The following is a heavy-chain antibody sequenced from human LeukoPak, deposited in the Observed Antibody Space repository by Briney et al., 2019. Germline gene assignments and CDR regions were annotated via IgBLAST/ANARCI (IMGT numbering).Heavy chain of an antibody. CDR2: INHSGST. Sequence: SGTLSLTCAVSGGSISSSYWWSWIRQPPGKGLEWIGEINHSGSTNYNPSLKSRVTISVDTSKNQFSLKLSSVTAADTAVYYCARELQYYYYMDVWGKGTTVTVSS. J-gene: IGHJ6*03. CDR3: ARELQYYYYMDV. CDR1: GGSISSSYW. V-gene: IGHV4-4*02. D-gene: IGHD4-11*01.